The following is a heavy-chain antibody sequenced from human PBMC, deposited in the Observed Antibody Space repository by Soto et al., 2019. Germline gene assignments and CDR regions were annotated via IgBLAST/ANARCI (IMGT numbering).Heavy chain of an antibody. Sequence: SGPTLVNPTQTLTLTCTFSGFSLSTSGVGVGWIRQPPGKALEWLALIYWNDDKRYSPSLKSRLTITKDTSKNQVVLTMTNMDPVDTATYYCAHRRKRAGYYASSGYSPHFGYWGQGTLVTV. CDR2: IYWNDDK. J-gene: IGHJ4*02. V-gene: IGHV2-5*01. CDR3: AHRRKRAGYYASSGYSPHFGY. D-gene: IGHD3-22*01. CDR1: GFSLSTSGVG.